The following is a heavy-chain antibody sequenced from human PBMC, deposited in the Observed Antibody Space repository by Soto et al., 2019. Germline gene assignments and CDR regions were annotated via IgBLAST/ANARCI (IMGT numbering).Heavy chain of an antibody. D-gene: IGHD2-21*01. CDR3: ASEPAGIVVIPSAVERVDY. V-gene: IGHV3-23*01. J-gene: IGHJ4*02. Sequence: VQLLESGGGLVQPGGSLRLSCAASGFSFSSNAMSWVRQAPGKGLEWVSGISSSGNSIYYADSVKGRFTISRDNSESTLYLQMNSLRAEDTAVYFCASEPAGIVVIPSAVERVDYWGQGTLVSVSS. CDR2: ISSSGNSI. CDR1: GFSFSSNA.